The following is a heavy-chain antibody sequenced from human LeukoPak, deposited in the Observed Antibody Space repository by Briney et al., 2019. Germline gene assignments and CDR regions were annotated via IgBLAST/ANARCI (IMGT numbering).Heavy chain of an antibody. V-gene: IGHV3-7*03. D-gene: IGHD3-3*01. CDR1: GFTVSSNY. Sequence: GGSLRLSCAASGFTVSSNYMSWVRQAPGKGLEWVANIRPDGSEGYYVDSMKGRFTISRDNAKNSLYLQINSLRVEDTAVYYCARGSAWDPDYWGQGTLVTVSS. J-gene: IGHJ4*01. CDR2: IRPDGSEG. CDR3: ARGSAWDPDY.